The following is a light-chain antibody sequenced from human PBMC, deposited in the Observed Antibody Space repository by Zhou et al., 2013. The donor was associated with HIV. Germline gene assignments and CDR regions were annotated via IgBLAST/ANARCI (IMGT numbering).Light chain of an antibody. CDR1: TSNIGTNY. CDR3: QSYDSSLSAWV. CDR2: RNN. J-gene: IGLJ3*02. Sequence: QSVLTQPPSASGTPGQRVTISCSGSTSNIGTNYVCWYQQLPGTTPKLLIYRNNQRPSGVPDRFSGSKSGTSASLAITGLQAEDEADYYCQSYDSSLSAWVFGGGTKLTVL. V-gene: IGLV1-47*01.